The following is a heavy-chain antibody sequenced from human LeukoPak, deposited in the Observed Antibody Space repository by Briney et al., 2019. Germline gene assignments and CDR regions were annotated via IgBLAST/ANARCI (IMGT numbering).Heavy chain of an antibody. V-gene: IGHV3-30*18. CDR2: ISYDGSNK. CDR1: GFTFSSYG. D-gene: IGHD2-2*01. Sequence: GGSLRLSCAASGFTFSSYGMHWVRQAPGKGLEWVAVISYDGSNKYYADSVKGRFTISRDNSKNTLYLQMDSLRAEDTAVYYCAKDRLVVPAAFLLDYWGQGTLVTVSS. J-gene: IGHJ4*02. CDR3: AKDRLVVPAAFLLDY.